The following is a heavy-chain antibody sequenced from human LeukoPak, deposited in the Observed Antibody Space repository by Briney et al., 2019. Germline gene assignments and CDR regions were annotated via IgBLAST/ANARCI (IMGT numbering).Heavy chain of an antibody. CDR2: INHSGST. D-gene: IGHD3-10*01. V-gene: IGHV4-34*01. CDR1: GGSFSDYY. CDR3: ARDPTPQYYYGSGTPSYYYMDV. J-gene: IGHJ6*03. Sequence: SETLSLTCAVYGGSFSDYYWSWIRQPPGKGLEWIGEINHSGSTNYNPSLKSRVTISVDTSKNQFSLKLSSVTAADMAVYYCARDPTPQYYYGSGTPSYYYMDVWGKGTTVTISS.